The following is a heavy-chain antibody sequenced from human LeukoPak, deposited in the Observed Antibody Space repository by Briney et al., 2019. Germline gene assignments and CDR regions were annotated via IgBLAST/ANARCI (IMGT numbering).Heavy chain of an antibody. V-gene: IGHV4-4*07. CDR1: GGSISSYY. CDR2: IYTSGST. J-gene: IGHJ5*02. Sequence: PSEALSLTCTASGGSISSYYWSWIRQPAGKGLEWIGRIYTSGSTNYNPSLKSRVTMSVDTSKNQFSLKLSSVTAADTAVYYCARGVVVAASNGWFDPWGQGTLVTVSS. CDR3: ARGVVVAASNGWFDP. D-gene: IGHD2-15*01.